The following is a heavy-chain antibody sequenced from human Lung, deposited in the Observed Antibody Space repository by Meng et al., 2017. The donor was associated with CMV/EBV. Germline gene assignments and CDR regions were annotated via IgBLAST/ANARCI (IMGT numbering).Heavy chain of an antibody. Sequence: GESLKISCAASGFIFSKYVMHWVRQAPGKGLEWVAALSSDGNTKYYGNSARGRFTMSRDNSQNTVYLDMQGLRPEDTALYYCARELKLRVNFDNWGHGTIVTVSS. V-gene: IGHV3-30*03. CDR2: LSSDGNTK. CDR1: GFIFSKYV. D-gene: IGHD6-6*01. J-gene: IGHJ4*01. CDR3: ARELKLRVNFDN.